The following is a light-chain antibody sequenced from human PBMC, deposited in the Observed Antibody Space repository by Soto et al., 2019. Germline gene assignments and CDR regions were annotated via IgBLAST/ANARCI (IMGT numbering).Light chain of an antibody. J-gene: IGKJ1*01. CDR3: QQSYSTPET. Sequence: EIVMTQSPATLSVSPGERATLSCRASQSVSSNLAWYQQKPGQAPRLPVYGASNRATGIPTRFSGSGSGTDFTLTISSLQPEDFATCYCQQSYSTPETFGQGTKVDIK. CDR1: QSVSSN. V-gene: IGKV3D-15*01. CDR2: GAS.